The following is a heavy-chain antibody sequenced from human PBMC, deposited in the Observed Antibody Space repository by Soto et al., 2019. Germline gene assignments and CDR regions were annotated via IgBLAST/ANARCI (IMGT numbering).Heavy chain of an antibody. CDR1: GFTLSSAW. Sequence: EVQLVESGGGLVQPGGSLRLSCAASGFTLSSAWMTWVRQAPGKGLEWVANIKEDGSERYYVHSVEGRFTVSRDNAKNPLDLQMASLRAEGTAIYYCVRAYDFWGQGTQVTVSS. J-gene: IGHJ4*02. CDR2: IKEDGSER. CDR3: VRAYDF. V-gene: IGHV3-7*05.